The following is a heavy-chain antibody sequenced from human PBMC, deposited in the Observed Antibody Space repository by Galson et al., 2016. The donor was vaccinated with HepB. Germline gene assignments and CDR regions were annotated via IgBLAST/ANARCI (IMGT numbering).Heavy chain of an antibody. V-gene: IGHV3-23*01. CDR1: GVNFSNYA. D-gene: IGHD3-10*02. J-gene: IGHJ6*02. Sequence: SLRLSCAASGVNFSNYAISWVRQAPRKGLESISTINNNAESPSYADTVQGRFTISRDKSKNTLFLQMNSLRAEDTAVYYCAKDWSTTTCVLGCLDVWGQGTTVTVSS. CDR2: INNNAESP. CDR3: AKDWSTTTCVLGCLDV.